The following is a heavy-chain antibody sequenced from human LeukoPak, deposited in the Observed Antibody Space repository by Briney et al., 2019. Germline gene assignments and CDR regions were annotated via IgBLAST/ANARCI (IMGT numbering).Heavy chain of an antibody. CDR1: SGSISTSNYY. J-gene: IGHJ4*02. CDR3: VRSSSSIFDY. D-gene: IGHD6-6*01. Sequence: SETLSLTCTVSSGSISTSNYYWGWVRQPPGKGLEWIGSIYHSGSTYYNPSLKSRVSRSVDTSKNQFSLKLSSVTAADTAVYYCVRSSSSIFDYWGQGTLVTVSP. V-gene: IGHV4-39*07. CDR2: IYHSGST.